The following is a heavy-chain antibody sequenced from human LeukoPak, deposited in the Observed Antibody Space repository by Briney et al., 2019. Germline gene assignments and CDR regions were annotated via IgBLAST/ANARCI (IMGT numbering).Heavy chain of an antibody. CDR1: GGSISSYY. Sequence: SETLSLTCTVSGGSISSYYWSWIRQPPGKGLEWIGYIYYSGSTNYNPSLKSRVTISVDTSKNQFSLKLSSVTAADTAVYYCARRGPARSNYDFWSGYYEGMAFDIWGQGTMVTVSS. CDR2: IYYSGST. J-gene: IGHJ3*02. V-gene: IGHV4-59*01. CDR3: ARRGPARSNYDFWSGYYEGMAFDI. D-gene: IGHD3-3*01.